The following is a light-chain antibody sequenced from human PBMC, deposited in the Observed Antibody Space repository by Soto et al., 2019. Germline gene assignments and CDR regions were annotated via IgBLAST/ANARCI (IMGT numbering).Light chain of an antibody. J-gene: IGKJ5*01. CDR1: QGISSY. V-gene: IGKV1-8*01. Sequence: AIRMTQSPSSLSASTGDRVTITCRASQGISSYLAWYQQKPGKAPKLLIYAASTLESGVPSRFSATMSGTEFSLTITSLQPEDFATYYCQQLFDSPITFGQGTRLEIK. CDR3: QQLFDSPIT. CDR2: AAS.